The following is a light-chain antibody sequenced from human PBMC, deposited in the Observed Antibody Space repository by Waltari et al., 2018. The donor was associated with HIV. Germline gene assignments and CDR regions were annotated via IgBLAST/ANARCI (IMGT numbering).Light chain of an antibody. V-gene: IGLV5-45*02. Sequence: QAVLTQPSSLSASPGASASLTCTFRSGINVGTYRIYCYQQQPGSPPQYLLRYKSDSDKQQGSGVPSRFSGSKDASANAGILLISGLQSEDEADYYCMIWHSSAVVFGGGTKLTVL. CDR2: YKSDSDK. J-gene: IGLJ2*01. CDR1: SGINVGTYR. CDR3: MIWHSSAVV.